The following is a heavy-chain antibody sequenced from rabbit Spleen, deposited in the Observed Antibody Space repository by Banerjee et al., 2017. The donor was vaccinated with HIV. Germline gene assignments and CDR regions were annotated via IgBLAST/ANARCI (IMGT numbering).Heavy chain of an antibody. CDR3: ARDAGRGDYIDGVFNL. CDR1: GIDLSSNYF. V-gene: IGHV1S45*01. J-gene: IGHJ4*01. Sequence: QEQLVESGGGLVKPEGSLTLTCTASGIDLSSNYFMCWVRQAPGKGLEWIGCIYTGSGSAYYASWVNGRLTISKTSSTTVTLQMTSLTAADTATYFCARDAGRGDYIDGVFNLWGPGTLVTVS. D-gene: IGHD8-1*01. CDR2: IYTGSGSA.